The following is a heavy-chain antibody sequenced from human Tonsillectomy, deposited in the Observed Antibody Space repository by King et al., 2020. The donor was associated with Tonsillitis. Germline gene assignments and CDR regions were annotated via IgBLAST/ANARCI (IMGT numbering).Heavy chain of an antibody. Sequence: VQLQESGPGLVKPSQTLSLTCTVSGGPISSGDYYWSWIRQPPGKGLEWIGYIYYSGSTYYNPSLKSRVTISVDTSKNQFSLKLSSVTAADTAVYYCAREKLMHVYGDYVSWFDPWGQGTLVTVSS. V-gene: IGHV4-30-4*01. CDR2: IYYSGST. CDR1: GGPISSGDYY. D-gene: IGHD4-17*01. J-gene: IGHJ5*02. CDR3: AREKLMHVYGDYVSWFDP.